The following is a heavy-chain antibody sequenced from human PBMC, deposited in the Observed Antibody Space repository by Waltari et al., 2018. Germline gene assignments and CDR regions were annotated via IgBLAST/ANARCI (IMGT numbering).Heavy chain of an antibody. V-gene: IGHV4-38-2*02. CDR3: ARTGEFVHFDY. Sequence: QVQLQESGPGLVKPSETLSLTCTVSGYSISSGYYWGWIRTPPGKGLEWIGRIYHSGSTYYNPSLKSRVTISVDTSKNQFSLKLSSVTAADTAVYYCARTGEFVHFDYWGQGTLVTVSS. CDR1: GYSISSGYY. J-gene: IGHJ4*02. CDR2: IYHSGST. D-gene: IGHD3-16*01.